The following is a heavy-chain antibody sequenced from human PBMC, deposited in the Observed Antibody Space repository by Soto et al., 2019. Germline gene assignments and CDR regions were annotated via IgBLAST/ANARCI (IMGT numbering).Heavy chain of an antibody. J-gene: IGHJ1*01. D-gene: IGHD3-10*01. V-gene: IGHV4-31*01. CDR1: GGSISSGGYY. CDR2: IHHSGST. Sequence: QVQLQESGPGLVKASQTLSLTCNVSGGSISSGGYYWTWIRQHPGKGLEWIGNIHHSGSTFYNPXLXSXASISVDTSKNQFSLKLSSVTAADTAVYFCVRGVLSWGQGTLVTVSS. CDR3: VRGVLS.